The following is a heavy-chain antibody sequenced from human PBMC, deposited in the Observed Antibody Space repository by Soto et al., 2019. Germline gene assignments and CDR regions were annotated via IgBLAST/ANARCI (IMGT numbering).Heavy chain of an antibody. V-gene: IGHV4-4*07. CDR1: GGSIRSYY. CDR2: IYTSGST. D-gene: IGHD3-3*01. J-gene: IGHJ6*02. Sequence: SETLSLTCNVSGGSIRSYYWSWVRQPAGKPLEWIGRIYTSGSTNYNPSLKSRVSMSVDTSKNQFSLELTSVTAADTAVYYWAREGGSGFGLDVWGQGTTVTVSS. CDR3: AREGGSGFGLDV.